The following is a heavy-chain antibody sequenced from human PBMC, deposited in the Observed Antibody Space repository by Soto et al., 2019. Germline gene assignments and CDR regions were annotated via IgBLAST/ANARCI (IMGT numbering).Heavy chain of an antibody. V-gene: IGHV1-69*01. CDR3: ARVEGGVGYCSGGSCYSN. J-gene: IGHJ4*02. CDR1: GGTFSSYA. D-gene: IGHD2-15*01. Sequence: QVQLVQSGAEVKKPGSSVKVSCKASGGTFSSYAISWVRQAPGQGLEWMGGIIPIFGTANYAQKFQGRVTITADESTSTAYMELSSLRSEDTAVYYCARVEGGVGYCSGGSCYSNWGQGTLVTVSS. CDR2: IIPIFGTA.